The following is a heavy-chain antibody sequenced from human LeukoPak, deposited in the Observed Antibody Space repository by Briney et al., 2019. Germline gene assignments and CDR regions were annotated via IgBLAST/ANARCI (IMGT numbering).Heavy chain of an antibody. CDR3: ARDQGITMMGNGMDV. Sequence: SETLSLTCTVSGGSISSYYWSWIRQHPGKGLEWIGYIYYSGSTYYNPSLQSRVSISGDTSKNQFSLKVSSVAAADTAVYYCARDQGITMMGNGMDVWGQGTTVTVSS. CDR2: IYYSGST. CDR1: GGSISSYY. D-gene: IGHD3-22*01. V-gene: IGHV4-59*06. J-gene: IGHJ6*02.